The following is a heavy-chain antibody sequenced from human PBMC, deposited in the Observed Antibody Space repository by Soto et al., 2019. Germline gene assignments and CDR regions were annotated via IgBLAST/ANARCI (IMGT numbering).Heavy chain of an antibody. CDR1: GGTLTSYA. J-gene: IGHJ5*02. D-gene: IGHD3-3*01. CDR2: IIPIFETA. V-gene: IGHV1-69*05. CDR3: ARLRAEWKQKVQSGHWFDP. Sequence: QVHLVQSGAEVKEPGSSVKISCKTSGGTLTSYAINWVRQAPGQGLEWMGGIIPIFETANSTQRFQYRVTTTSDESTNTAYLELSSPGYEDTAVYYWARLRAEWKQKVQSGHWFDPWGQGTLVTVSS.